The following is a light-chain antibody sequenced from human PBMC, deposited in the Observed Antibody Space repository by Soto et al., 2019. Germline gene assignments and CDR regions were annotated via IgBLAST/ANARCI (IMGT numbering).Light chain of an antibody. CDR3: QQYNSDYA. CDR1: QSISSW. V-gene: IGKV1-5*01. CDR2: DAS. Sequence: DLQMPQSPSTLSASVVDRVTITCRASQSISSWLAWYQQKPGKAPKLLIYDASRLESGVPSRFSGSLSGTEFSLTVSSLQPDDFAAYYCQQYNSDYAFGQGTKLEIK. J-gene: IGKJ2*01.